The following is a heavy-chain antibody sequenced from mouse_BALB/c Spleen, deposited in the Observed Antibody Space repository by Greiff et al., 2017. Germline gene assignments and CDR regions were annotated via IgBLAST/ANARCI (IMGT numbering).Heavy chain of an antibody. CDR3: ASRDGNYLYYAMDY. J-gene: IGHJ4*01. Sequence: QVQLKESGAELARPGASVKLSCKASGYTFTSYWMQWVKQRPGQGLEWIGAIYPGDGDTRYTQKFKGKATLTADKSSSTAYMQLSSLASEDSAVYYCASRDGNYLYYAMDYWGQGTSVTVSS. V-gene: IGHV1-87*01. CDR2: IYPGDGDT. CDR1: GYTFTSYW. D-gene: IGHD2-1*01.